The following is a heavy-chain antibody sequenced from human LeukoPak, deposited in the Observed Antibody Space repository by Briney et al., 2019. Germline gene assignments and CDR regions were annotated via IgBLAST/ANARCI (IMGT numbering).Heavy chain of an antibody. D-gene: IGHD2-21*02. J-gene: IGHJ4*02. Sequence: SVKVSCKASGGTFSSYAISWVRQAPGQGLEWMGGIIPIFGTANYAQKFQGRVTITADKSTSTAYMELSSLTSDDTAVYYCARTYCAEDCSIRYFDYWGQGTLVTVSS. CDR3: ARTYCAEDCSIRYFDY. CDR2: IIPIFGTA. CDR1: GGTFSSYA. V-gene: IGHV1-69*06.